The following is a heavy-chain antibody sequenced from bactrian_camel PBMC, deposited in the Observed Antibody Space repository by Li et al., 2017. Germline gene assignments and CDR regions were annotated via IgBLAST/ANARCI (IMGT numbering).Heavy chain of an antibody. D-gene: IGHD3*01. Sequence: VQLVESGGGSVQAGGSLTLSCTVRGYVSSVGWVRQAPGKGLEWVSSISSSGRDTYYAGSVKGRFTISRDNTQNTLYLQLNSLKTEDTAMYYCANADCSSDFNCDHMINHNPQISRGHGTQVTVS. CDR2: ISSSGRDT. CDR1: GYVSS. J-gene: IGHJ4*01. V-gene: IGHV3-1*01.